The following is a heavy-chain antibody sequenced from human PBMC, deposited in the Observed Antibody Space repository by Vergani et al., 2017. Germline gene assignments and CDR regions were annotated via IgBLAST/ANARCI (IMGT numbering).Heavy chain of an antibody. J-gene: IGHJ5*02. CDR3: AKVRARRCPTVTTGFDP. CDR1: GGTFSSYA. V-gene: IGHV1-69*11. D-gene: IGHD4-17*01. Sequence: QVQLVQSGAEVKKPGSSVKVSCKASGGTFSSYAISWVRQAPGQGLEWMGRIIPILGTANYAQKFQGRVTMTADDSTSTAYMELSSLRSEDTAVYYCAKVRARRCPTVTTGFDPWGQGTLVTVSS. CDR2: IIPILGTA.